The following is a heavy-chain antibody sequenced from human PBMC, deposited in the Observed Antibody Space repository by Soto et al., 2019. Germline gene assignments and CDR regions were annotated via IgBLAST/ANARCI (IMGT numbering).Heavy chain of an antibody. CDR1: GGSISSSNW. V-gene: IGHV4-4*02. D-gene: IGHD3-10*01. CDR3: ARDSNYYGSGSSPQAFDI. Sequence: SETLSLTCAVSGGSISSSNWWSWVRQPPGKGLEWIGEIYHSGSTNYNPSLKSRVTISVDKSKNQFSLKLSSVTAADTAVYYCARDSNYYGSGSSPQAFDIWGQGTMVTVSS. CDR2: IYHSGST. J-gene: IGHJ3*02.